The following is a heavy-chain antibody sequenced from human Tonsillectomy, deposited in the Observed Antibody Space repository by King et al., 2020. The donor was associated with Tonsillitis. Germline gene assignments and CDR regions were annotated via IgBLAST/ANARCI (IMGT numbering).Heavy chain of an antibody. D-gene: IGHD4-23*01. CDR3: AKDQRVTSKFDAFDI. CDR2: ISYDGSNK. J-gene: IGHJ3*02. V-gene: IGHV3-30*18. CDR1: GFTFSSYG. Sequence: VQLVESGGGVVQPGRSLRLSCAASGFTFSSYGMHWVRQAPGKGLEWVAVISYDGSNKYYADSVKGRFTISRDNSKNTLYLQMNSLRAEDTAVYYCAKDQRVTSKFDAFDIWGQGTMVTVSS.